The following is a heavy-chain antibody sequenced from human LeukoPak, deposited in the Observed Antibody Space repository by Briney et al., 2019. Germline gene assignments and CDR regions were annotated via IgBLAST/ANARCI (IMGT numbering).Heavy chain of an antibody. CDR3: ARGVLLVPAAARNWFDP. J-gene: IGHJ5*02. D-gene: IGHD2-2*01. CDR2: IYTSGST. CDR1: GGSISSGSYS. V-gene: IGHV4-61*02. Sequence: PSETLSLTCTVSGGSISSGSYSWSWIRQPAGKGLEWIGRIYTSGSTKYNPSLNSRVTISPDTSKNQFSLKLSSVTAADTAVYYCARGVLLVPAAARNWFDPWGQGTLVTVSS.